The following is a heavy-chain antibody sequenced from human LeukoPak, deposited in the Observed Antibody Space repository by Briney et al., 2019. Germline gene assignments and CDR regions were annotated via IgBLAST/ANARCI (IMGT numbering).Heavy chain of an antibody. CDR2: ISGSGGST. CDR3: TKGAVAGTGWSDF. V-gene: IGHV3-23*01. CDR1: GFTFSSYA. J-gene: IGHJ4*02. D-gene: IGHD6-19*01. Sequence: GGSLRLSCAASGFTFSSYAMSWVRQAPGKGLEWVSAISGSGGSTYYADSVKGRFTISRDNSKNTLYLQMNSLKTEDTAVYYCTKGAVAGTGWSDFWGQGTLVTVSS.